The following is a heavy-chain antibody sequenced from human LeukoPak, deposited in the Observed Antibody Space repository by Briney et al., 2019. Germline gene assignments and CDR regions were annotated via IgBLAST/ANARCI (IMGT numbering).Heavy chain of an antibody. CDR1: GFTFSSYS. D-gene: IGHD6-13*01. Sequence: GGSLRLSCAAPGFTFSSYSMNWVRQAPGKGLEWVSSISSSSSYIYYADSVKGRFTISRDNAKNSLYLQMNSLRAEDTAVYYCARDRFAWAAAGITVSSWGQGTLVTVSS. CDR3: ARDRFAWAAAGITVSS. V-gene: IGHV3-21*01. J-gene: IGHJ4*02. CDR2: ISSSSSYI.